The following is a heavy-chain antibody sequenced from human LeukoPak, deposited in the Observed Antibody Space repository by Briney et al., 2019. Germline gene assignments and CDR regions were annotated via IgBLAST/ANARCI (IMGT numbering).Heavy chain of an antibody. J-gene: IGHJ6*03. D-gene: IGHD2-2*01. Sequence: SETLSLTCAVYGGSFSGYYWSWLRQPPGKGLEWIGYIYYSGSTNYNPSLKSRVTISVDTSKNQFSLKLSSVTAADTAVYYCASSSTSRGVIYYYYMDVWGKGTTVTISS. CDR2: IYYSGST. CDR1: GGSFSGYY. CDR3: ASSSTSRGVIYYYYMDV. V-gene: IGHV4-59*08.